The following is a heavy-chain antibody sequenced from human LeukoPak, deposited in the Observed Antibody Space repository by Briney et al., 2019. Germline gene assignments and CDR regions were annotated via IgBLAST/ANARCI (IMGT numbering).Heavy chain of an antibody. V-gene: IGHV4-4*07. Sequence: SETLSLTCTVSGGSISSYYWSWIRQPAGKGLEWIGRIYTSGSTNYNPSLKSRVTMSVDTSKNQFSLKLSSVAAADTAVYYCARGGVAAAGTAEYFQHWGQGALVTVSS. CDR3: ARGGVAAAGTAEYFQH. CDR2: IYTSGST. CDR1: GGSISSYY. D-gene: IGHD6-13*01. J-gene: IGHJ1*01.